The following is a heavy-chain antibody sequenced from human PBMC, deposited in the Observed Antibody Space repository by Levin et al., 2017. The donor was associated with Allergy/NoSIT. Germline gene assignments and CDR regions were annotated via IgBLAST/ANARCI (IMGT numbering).Heavy chain of an antibody. CDR2: INPNSGGT. Sequence: ASVKVSCKASGYTFTGYYMHWVRQAPGQGLEWMGWINPNSGGTNYAQKFQGRVTMTRDTSISTAYMELSRLRSDDTAVYYCAPSQLPWPVPLDYWGQGTLVTVSS. D-gene: IGHD5-24*01. CDR1: GYTFTGYY. CDR3: APSQLPWPVPLDY. V-gene: IGHV1-2*02. J-gene: IGHJ4*02.